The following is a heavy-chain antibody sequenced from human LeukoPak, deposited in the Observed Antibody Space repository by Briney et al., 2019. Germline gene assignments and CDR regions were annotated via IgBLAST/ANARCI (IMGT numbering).Heavy chain of an antibody. D-gene: IGHD3-22*01. J-gene: IGHJ3*02. CDR1: AGSINSFF. CDR2: IYYSGTT. V-gene: IGHV4-59*12. Sequence: PSETLSLTCTVSAGSINSFFWIWIRQPPGKGLEWIGSIYYSGTTKYNPSLKSRVTISVDTSKNQFSLKLSSVTAADTAVYYCARGMENVPYYYDSSPRGSAFDIWGQGTMVTVSS. CDR3: ARGMENVPYYYDSSPRGSAFDI.